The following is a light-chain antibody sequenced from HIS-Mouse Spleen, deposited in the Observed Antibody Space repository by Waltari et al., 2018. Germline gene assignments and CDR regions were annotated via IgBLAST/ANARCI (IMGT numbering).Light chain of an antibody. CDR2: RNN. V-gene: IGLV1-47*01. CDR1: SSNIGSNY. CDR3: AAWDDSLSGPV. J-gene: IGLJ3*02. Sequence: QSVLTQPPSASGTPGQSVTISCSGSSSNIGSNYVYWYQQLPGTAPKLLIYRNNQRPLGVPDRFSGSKSGASASLAISGLRSEDEADYYCAAWDDSLSGPVFGGGTKLTVL.